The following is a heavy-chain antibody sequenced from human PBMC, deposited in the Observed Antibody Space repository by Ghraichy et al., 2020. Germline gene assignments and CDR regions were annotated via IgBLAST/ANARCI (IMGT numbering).Heavy chain of an antibody. CDR2: IYGDGGST. V-gene: IGHV3-74*01. J-gene: IGHJ4*02. D-gene: IGHD6-25*01. Sequence: GGSLRLSCAASGFTFSSDRVYWVRQAPGKGLEWVSRIYGDGGSTNYADSVRGRFTISRDYAKNTVYLQMESLRTEDPAVYYCVSQSGTYWGQGTLVTVSS. CDR1: GFTFSSDR. CDR3: VSQSGTY.